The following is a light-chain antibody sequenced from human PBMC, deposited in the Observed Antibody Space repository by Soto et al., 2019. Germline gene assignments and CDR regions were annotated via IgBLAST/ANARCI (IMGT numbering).Light chain of an antibody. J-gene: IGLJ2*01. V-gene: IGLV6-57*04. CDR1: GGSIASNS. CDR2: ENN. CDR3: QSYDNIVV. Sequence: NFMLTQPHSVSESPGKTVTISCTRSGGSIASNSVQWYQQRPGSAPTTVIFENNQRPSGVPDRFSGSIDISSNSASLTISGLKTEDEADFYCQSYDNIVVFGGGTKLTVL.